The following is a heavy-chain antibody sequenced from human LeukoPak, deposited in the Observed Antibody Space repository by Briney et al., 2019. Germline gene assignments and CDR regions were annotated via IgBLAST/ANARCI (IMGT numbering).Heavy chain of an antibody. CDR1: GFTLSSYW. CDR2: INSDGSST. CDR3: ARENDFWSGYYFDY. D-gene: IGHD3-3*01. V-gene: IGHV3-74*01. J-gene: IGHJ4*02. Sequence: GGSLRLSCAASGFTLSSYWMHWVRQAPGKGLVWVSRINSDGSSTSYADSVKGRFTISRDNAKNTLYLQMNSLRAEDTAVYYCARENDFWSGYYFDYWGQGTLVTVSS.